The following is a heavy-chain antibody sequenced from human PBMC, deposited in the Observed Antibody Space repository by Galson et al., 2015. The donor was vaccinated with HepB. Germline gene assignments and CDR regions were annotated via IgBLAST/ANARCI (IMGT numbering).Heavy chain of an antibody. CDR1: GFTFSTSW. CDR3: ATGGGNSPHDY. J-gene: IGHJ4*02. D-gene: IGHD4-23*01. Sequence: SLRLSCAASGFTFSTSWMHWVRQAPRKGLVWVSRINSDGSSTNYADSVKGRFTISRDNAKSTLYLQMDSLRAEDTAVYYCATGGGNSPHDYWGQGTLVTVSS. V-gene: IGHV3-74*01. CDR2: INSDGSST.